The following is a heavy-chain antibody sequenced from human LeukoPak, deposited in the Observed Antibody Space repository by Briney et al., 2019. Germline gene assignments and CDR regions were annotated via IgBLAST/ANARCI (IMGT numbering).Heavy chain of an antibody. CDR1: GGTFSSYA. CDR2: IIRIFGTA. Sequence: SVKVSCKASGGTFSSYAISWVRQAPGQGLEWMGGIIRIFGTANYAQKFQGRVTITADESTSTAYMELSSLRSEDTAVYYCAREGVDTAMEEADYYYMDVWGKGTTVTVSS. J-gene: IGHJ6*03. D-gene: IGHD5-18*01. CDR3: AREGVDTAMEEADYYYMDV. V-gene: IGHV1-69*13.